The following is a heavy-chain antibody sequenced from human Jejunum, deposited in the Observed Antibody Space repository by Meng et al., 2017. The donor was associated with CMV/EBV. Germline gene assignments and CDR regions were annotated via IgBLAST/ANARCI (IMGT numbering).Heavy chain of an antibody. D-gene: IGHD1-26*01. CDR1: GFTFSTVG. V-gene: IGHV3-33*03. J-gene: IGHJ5*02. CDR3: AKGGSGSYDWFDP. Sequence: SGFTFSTVGMHWVRQAPGKGVEWVAVIWGDGSEKYYSDSVKGRFTIFRDNPRNTLYLQMNSLRPDDTARYFCAKGGSGSYDWFDPWGQGTLVTVSS. CDR2: IWGDGSEK.